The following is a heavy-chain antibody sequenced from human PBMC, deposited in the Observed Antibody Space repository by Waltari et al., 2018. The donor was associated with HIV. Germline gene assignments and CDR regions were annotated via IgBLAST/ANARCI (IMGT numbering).Heavy chain of an antibody. Sequence: QVQLQQWGATLLKTSETLSLTCAVYGGSFSNYYWIWIRQTPEKGLERIWEINERGSTKYNPSLKSRVSISLDMSKKQFSLNMITMTAADTALYFCARERRYSSSWYSGFYLDTWGQGSRVIVSS. CDR1: GGSFSNYY. V-gene: IGHV4-34*01. D-gene: IGHD6-13*01. CDR3: ARERRYSSSWYSGFYLDT. J-gene: IGHJ4*02. CDR2: INERGST.